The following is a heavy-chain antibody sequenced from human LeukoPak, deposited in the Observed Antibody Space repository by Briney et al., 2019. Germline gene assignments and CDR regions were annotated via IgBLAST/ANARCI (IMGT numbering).Heavy chain of an antibody. J-gene: IGHJ4*02. CDR2: IYSSGST. CDR1: GGTINSYY. V-gene: IGHV4-4*07. CDR3: ARGGKATVVTM. D-gene: IGHD4-23*01. Sequence: SETLSLTCTASGGTINSYYWSWIRQPAGKGLEWIARIYSSGSTNYNPSLKSRVSMSVDTSKNQFSLKLTSVTAADTAVYYCARGGKATVVTMWGQGTLVTVSS.